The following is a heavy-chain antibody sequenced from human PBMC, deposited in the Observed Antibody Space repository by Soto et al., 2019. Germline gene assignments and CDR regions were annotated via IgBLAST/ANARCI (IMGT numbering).Heavy chain of an antibody. CDR3: TTARGTYGAEYFQH. CDR1: EFTFTNAW. V-gene: IGHV3-15*01. CDR2: IKSKTDGGTT. Sequence: GGSLRLSCAASEFTFTNAWMSWVRQAPGKGLEWVGRIKSKTDGGTTDYAAPVKGRFTISRDDSKNTLYLQMNSLKTEDTAVYYCTTARGTYGAEYFQHWGQGTLVTVSS. J-gene: IGHJ1*01. D-gene: IGHD4-17*01.